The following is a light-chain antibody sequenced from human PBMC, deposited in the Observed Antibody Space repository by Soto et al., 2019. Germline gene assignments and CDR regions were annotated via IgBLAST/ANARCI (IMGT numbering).Light chain of an antibody. J-gene: IGKJ5*01. CDR1: QTISSW. V-gene: IGKV1-5*03. CDR3: QHYNTYPWT. Sequence: DIQMTQSPSTLSGSVGDRVTITCRASQTISSWLAWYQQKPGKAPKLLIYKASTLESGVPSRFSGSGSGTEFTLTISSLQPGDFATYYCQHYNTYPWTFGQGTRLEIK. CDR2: KAS.